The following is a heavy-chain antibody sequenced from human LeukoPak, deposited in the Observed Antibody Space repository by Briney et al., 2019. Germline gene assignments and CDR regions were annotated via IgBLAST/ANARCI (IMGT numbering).Heavy chain of an antibody. D-gene: IGHD6-13*01. CDR2: IKSKTDGGTT. CDR1: GFTFSNAW. CDR3: AKDGYILSAGIPPFYFDY. V-gene: IGHV3-15*01. Sequence: GGSLRLSCAASGFTFSNAWMSWVRQAPGKGLEWVGRIKSKTDGGTTDYAAPVKGRFTISRDDSKNTLYLQMNSLKTEDTAVYYCAKDGYILSAGIPPFYFDYWGQGTLVTVSS. J-gene: IGHJ4*02.